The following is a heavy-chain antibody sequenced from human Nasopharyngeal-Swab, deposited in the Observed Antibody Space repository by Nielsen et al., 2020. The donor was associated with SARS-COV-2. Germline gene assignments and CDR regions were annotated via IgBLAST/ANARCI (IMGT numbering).Heavy chain of an antibody. Sequence: GGSLRLSCVASGFTFNDVGMHWVRQAPGKGREWVGRIKSKVDGGRTDYAAPVKDRFIISRDDSKNMLYVQMNSLRTEDTAVYYCSTNKYRSGDDRWGQGTLVTVSP. CDR3: STNKYRSGDDR. CDR1: GFTFNDVG. J-gene: IGHJ5*02. V-gene: IGHV3-15*01. CDR2: IKSKVDGGRT. D-gene: IGHD3-3*01.